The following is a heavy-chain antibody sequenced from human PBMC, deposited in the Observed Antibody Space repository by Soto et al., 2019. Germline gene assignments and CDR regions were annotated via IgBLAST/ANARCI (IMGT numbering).Heavy chain of an antibody. CDR2: IYYSGST. Sequence: PSETLSLTCTVSGGSISSYYWSWIRQPPGKGLEWIGYIYYSGSTNYNPSLKSRVTISVDTSKNQFSLKLSSVTAADTAVYYCARWARGYFDKYYFDYWGQGTLVTVSS. D-gene: IGHD3-9*01. V-gene: IGHV4-59*01. CDR3: ARWARGYFDKYYFDY. CDR1: GGSISSYY. J-gene: IGHJ4*02.